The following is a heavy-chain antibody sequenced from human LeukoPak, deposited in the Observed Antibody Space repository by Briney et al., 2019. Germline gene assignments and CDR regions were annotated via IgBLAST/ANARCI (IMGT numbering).Heavy chain of an antibody. D-gene: IGHD6-13*01. CDR2: TYYRSKWYN. J-gene: IGHJ5*02. Sequence: SQTLSLTCAISGDSVSSNSVAWNWIRQSPSRGLEWLERTYYRSKWYNDYAVSVKSRITINPDTSKNQFSLQLNSVTPEDTAVYYCAREIKEQQLVGMNWFDPWGQGTLVTVSS. CDR1: GDSVSSNSVA. CDR3: AREIKEQQLVGMNWFDP. V-gene: IGHV6-1*01.